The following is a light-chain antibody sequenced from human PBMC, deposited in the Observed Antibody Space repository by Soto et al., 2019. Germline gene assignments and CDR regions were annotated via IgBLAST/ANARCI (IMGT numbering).Light chain of an antibody. Sequence: QLVLTQPASVSGSPGQSITMSCTGTSSDVGGYNYVSWYQQHPGKAPKLLIYDVSNRPSGVSNRFSGSKSGNTASLTISGLQAEDEADYYCSSYTTSSVVFGGGTKVTVL. V-gene: IGLV2-14*01. J-gene: IGLJ2*01. CDR2: DVS. CDR1: SSDVGGYNY. CDR3: SSYTTSSVV.